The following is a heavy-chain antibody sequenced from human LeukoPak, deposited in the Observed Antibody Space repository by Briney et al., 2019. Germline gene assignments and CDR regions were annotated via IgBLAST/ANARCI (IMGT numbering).Heavy chain of an antibody. CDR3: AREDNWALDY. V-gene: IGHV3-7*01. D-gene: IGHD5-24*01. CDR2: IKQDGSEK. Sequence: GGSLRLSCAASGFTLSNNWMHWVRQAPGKGLEWVANIKQDGSEKHYVDSVKGRFTISRDNTKKSLYLQMNSLRAEDTAVYYCAREDNWALDYWGQGTLVTVSS. J-gene: IGHJ4*02. CDR1: GFTLSNNW.